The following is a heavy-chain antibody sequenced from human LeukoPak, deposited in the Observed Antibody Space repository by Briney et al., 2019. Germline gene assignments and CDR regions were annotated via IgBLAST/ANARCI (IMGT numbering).Heavy chain of an antibody. V-gene: IGHV3-7*03. Sequence: PGGSLRLSCAASGFTFSSYWMSWVRQAPGKGLEWVGNIKQDGSEKNCVDSVRGRFTTSRDNAKNSLYLQMNSLRAEDTAVYYCGRRRGMGSLDYWGQGTLVTVSS. CDR3: GRRRGMGSLDY. CDR2: IKQDGSEK. D-gene: IGHD2-8*01. J-gene: IGHJ4*02. CDR1: GFTFSSYW.